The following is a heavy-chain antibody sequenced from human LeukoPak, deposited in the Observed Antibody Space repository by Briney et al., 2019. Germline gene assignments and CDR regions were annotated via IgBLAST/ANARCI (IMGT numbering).Heavy chain of an antibody. Sequence: ASVKVSCKASGYTFTSYGISWVRQAPGQGFEWMGWISAYNGNTNYAQKLQGRVTMTTDTSTSTAYMELRSLRSDDTAVYYCARATRSSTSSEAWWFDPWGQGTLVTVSS. CDR3: ARATRSSTSSEAWWFDP. V-gene: IGHV1-18*01. CDR2: ISAYNGNT. J-gene: IGHJ5*02. D-gene: IGHD2-2*01. CDR1: GYTFTSYG.